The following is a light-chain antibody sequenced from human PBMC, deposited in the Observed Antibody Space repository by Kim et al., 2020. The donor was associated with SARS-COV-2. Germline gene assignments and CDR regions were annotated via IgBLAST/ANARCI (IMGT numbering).Light chain of an antibody. CDR2: QDS. V-gene: IGLV3-1*01. CDR3: QAWDSSTWV. J-gene: IGLJ3*02. Sequence: VSPGQTASITGSGDKLGDKYACWYQQKPGQPPVLVIYQDSKRPSGIPGRFSGSNSGNTATLTISGTQAMDEADYYCQAWDSSTWVFGGGTQLTVL. CDR1: KLGDKY.